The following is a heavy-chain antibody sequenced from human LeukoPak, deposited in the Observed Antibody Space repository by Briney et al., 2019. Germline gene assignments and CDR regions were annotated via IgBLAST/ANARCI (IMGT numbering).Heavy chain of an antibody. CDR3: ARGRPEYSSSSYWFDP. CDR2: IYTSGST. J-gene: IGHJ5*02. Sequence: SETLSLTCTVSGGSISSYYWSWIRQPAGKGLEWIGRIYTSGSTNYNPSLKSRVNMSVDTSKNQFSLKLSSVTAADTAVYYCARGRPEYSSSSYWFDPWGQGTLVTVSS. V-gene: IGHV4-4*07. CDR1: GGSISSYY. D-gene: IGHD6-6*01.